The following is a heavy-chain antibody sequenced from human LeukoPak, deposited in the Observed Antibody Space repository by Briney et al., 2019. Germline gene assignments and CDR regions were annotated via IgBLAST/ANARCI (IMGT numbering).Heavy chain of an antibody. J-gene: IGHJ5*02. V-gene: IGHV3-30*03. CDR3: ALVRGYSYGSHWFDP. CDR1: GFTFSSYG. D-gene: IGHD5-18*01. CDR2: VSFDANFE. Sequence: GRSLRLSCAASGFTFSSYGMHWVRQAPGKGLEWVAVVSFDANFEYYADSVKGRFTISRDNSRNTVYLQMNSLRSEDTAVYYCALVRGYSYGSHWFDPWGQGTLVTVSS.